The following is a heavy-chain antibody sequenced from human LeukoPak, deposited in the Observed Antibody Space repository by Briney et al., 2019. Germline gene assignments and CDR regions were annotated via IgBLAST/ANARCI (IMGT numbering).Heavy chain of an antibody. D-gene: IGHD3-16*01. Sequence: GGSLRLSCAASGFPLNDHHMRWLREAPGKGLEWASYICSSSSYTNYADSVKGLFTISRDNAKNSLYLQMNSRRAEDTAVYYCARGQFGFDYWGQGTLVTVSS. J-gene: IGHJ4*02. CDR1: GFPLNDHH. CDR3: ARGQFGFDY. V-gene: IGHV3-11*06. CDR2: ICSSSSYT.